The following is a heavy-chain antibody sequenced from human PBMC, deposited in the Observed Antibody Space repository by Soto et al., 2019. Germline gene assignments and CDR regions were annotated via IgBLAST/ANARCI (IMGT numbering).Heavy chain of an antibody. J-gene: IGHJ6*02. D-gene: IGHD4-17*01. V-gene: IGHV3-7*05. CDR2: IKQDGSEK. Sequence: GGSLRLSCAASGFTFSSYWMSWVRQAPWKGLEWVANIKQDGSEKYYVDSVKGRFTISRDNAKNSLYLQMNSLRAEDTAVYYCARVASLTVTTFYYYYYGMDVWGQGTTVTVSS. CDR3: ARVASLTVTTFYYYYYGMDV. CDR1: GFTFSSYW.